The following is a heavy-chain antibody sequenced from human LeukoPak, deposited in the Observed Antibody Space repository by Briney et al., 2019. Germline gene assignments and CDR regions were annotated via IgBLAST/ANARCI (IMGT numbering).Heavy chain of an antibody. V-gene: IGHV4-59*12. J-gene: IGHJ4*02. CDR3: ARGGFYGDYDY. CDR2: IYYSGST. D-gene: IGHD4-17*01. CDR1: GSSISGYY. Sequence: SETLSLTCTVSGSSISGYYWSWIRQPPGKGLQWIGYIYYSGSTNYNPSLKSRVTISVDTSKDQFSLNLRSVTAADTAVYYCARGGFYGDYDYWGQGTLVTVSS.